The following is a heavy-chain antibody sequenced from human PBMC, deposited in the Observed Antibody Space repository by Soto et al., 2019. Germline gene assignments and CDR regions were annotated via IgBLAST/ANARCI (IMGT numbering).Heavy chain of an antibody. CDR2: ISAYNGNT. D-gene: IGHD3-10*01. CDR3: ARREFITMVRGVSYYMDV. V-gene: IGHV1-18*01. CDR1: GYTFTSYG. Sequence: AASVKVSCKASGYTFTSYGISWVRQAPGQGLEWMGWISAYNGNTNYAQKLQGRVTMTTDTSTSTAYMELRSLRSDDTAVYYCARREFITMVRGVSYYMDVWGKGTTVTVSS. J-gene: IGHJ6*03.